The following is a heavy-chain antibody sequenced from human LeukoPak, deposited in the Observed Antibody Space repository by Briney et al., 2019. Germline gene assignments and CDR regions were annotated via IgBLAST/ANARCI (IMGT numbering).Heavy chain of an antibody. J-gene: IGHJ4*02. CDR2: IKYDGSEK. V-gene: IGHV3-7*02. Sequence: GGSLRLSCAASRFTFSNYWMSWVRQAPGKGLEWVAHIKYDGSEKYYVDSVKGRFTISRDNAKNSLYLQMNSLRDEDTAVYYCARRFDHWGQGTLVTVSS. CDR3: ARRFDH. CDR1: RFTFSNYW.